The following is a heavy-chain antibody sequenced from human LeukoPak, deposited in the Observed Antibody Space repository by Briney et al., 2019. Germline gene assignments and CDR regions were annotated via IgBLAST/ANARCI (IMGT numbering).Heavy chain of an antibody. CDR1: GGTFSSYA. Sequence: ASVKVSCKASGGTFSSYAISWVRQAPGQGLEWMGGIIPIFGTANYAQKFQGRVTITADESTSTAYMELSSLRAEDTAVYYCAKDMTTVTNWFDPWGQGTLVTVSS. CDR3: AKDMTTVTNWFDP. J-gene: IGHJ5*02. D-gene: IGHD4-17*01. V-gene: IGHV1-69*13. CDR2: IIPIFGTA.